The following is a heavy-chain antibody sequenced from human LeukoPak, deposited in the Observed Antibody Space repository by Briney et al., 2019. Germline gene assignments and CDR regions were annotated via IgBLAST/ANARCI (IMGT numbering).Heavy chain of an antibody. J-gene: IGHJ6*02. CDR1: GFTFSTHG. D-gene: IGHD4-23*01. V-gene: IGHV3-30*18. CDR3: AKSSSGGNSPPYYYYGVDV. Sequence: AGGSLRLSCAASGFTFSTHGMHWVRQAPGKGWRGVAVISYGGSNKYYADSVKGRFTISRDNSKNTLYLQMNSLRPEDTAVYYCAKSSSGGNSPPYYYYGVDVWGQGTTVIVSS. CDR2: ISYGGSNK.